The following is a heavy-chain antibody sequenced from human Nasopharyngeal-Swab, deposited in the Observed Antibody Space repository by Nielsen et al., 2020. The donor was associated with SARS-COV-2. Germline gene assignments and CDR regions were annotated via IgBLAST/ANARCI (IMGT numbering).Heavy chain of an antibody. CDR3: ARCGTYWNYWIDY. V-gene: IGHV3-23*01. D-gene: IGHD1-7*01. CDR2: ITGSGGTA. J-gene: IGHJ4*02. Sequence: GGSLRLSCAASGFTFSPFAMNWVRQSPGKGLEWVSVITGSGGTAYYVDSVKGRFTISRDNSKNTVYLQMNSLRAEDTAVYYCARCGTYWNYWIDYWGQGTLVTVSS. CDR1: GFTFSPFA.